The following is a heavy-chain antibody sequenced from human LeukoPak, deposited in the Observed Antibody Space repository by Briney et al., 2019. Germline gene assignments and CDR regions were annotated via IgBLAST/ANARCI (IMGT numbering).Heavy chain of an antibody. D-gene: IGHD2-2*01. CDR2: ISGSGGST. CDR1: GFTFSSYA. J-gene: IGHJ4*02. CDR3: AKDRGVVVPAAISAPWD. Sequence: PGGSLRLSRAASGFTFSSYAMSWVRQAPGKGLEWVSAISGSGGSTYYADSVKGRFTISRDNSKNTLYLQMNSLRAEDTAVYYCAKDRGVVVPAAISAPWDWGQGTLVTVSS. V-gene: IGHV3-23*01.